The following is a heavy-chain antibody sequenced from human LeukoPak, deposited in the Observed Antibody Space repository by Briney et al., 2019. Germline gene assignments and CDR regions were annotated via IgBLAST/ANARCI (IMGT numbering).Heavy chain of an antibody. CDR1: GFTFSSYA. J-gene: IGHJ6*04. CDR2: ISYDGSNK. CDR3: ARVGYGDYGYGYYYGMDV. Sequence: PGGSLRLSCGACGFTFSSYAMHWVRQAPGKGVEWVAVISYDGSNKYYADFVRGRFTISRDNSKNTLYMQMNSLRDEDTAVYYCARVGYGDYGYGYYYGMDVWGKGTRATVTA. D-gene: IGHD4-17*01. V-gene: IGHV3-30*04.